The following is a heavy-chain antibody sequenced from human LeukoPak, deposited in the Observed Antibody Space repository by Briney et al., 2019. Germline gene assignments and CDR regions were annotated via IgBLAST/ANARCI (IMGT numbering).Heavy chain of an antibody. CDR2: IYYTGST. CDR1: DDSVSDTTHY. J-gene: IGHJ4*02. Sequence: PSETLSLTCTVSDDSVSDTTHYWGWIRQPPGKGLEWIGNIYYTGSTYSNPSLRSRVTMSVDTSKNQFSLKMSSVTAADTAVYYCARLTKGRFFDFVFDFWGQGTLLTVSS. CDR3: ARLTKGRFFDFVFDF. V-gene: IGHV4-39*01. D-gene: IGHD3-9*01.